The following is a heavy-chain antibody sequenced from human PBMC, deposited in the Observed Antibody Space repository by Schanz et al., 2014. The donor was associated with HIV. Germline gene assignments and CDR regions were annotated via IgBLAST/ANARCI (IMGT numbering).Heavy chain of an antibody. CDR2: ISYDGRNK. Sequence: QEQLVESGGGVVQPGRSLRLSCAASGFSFSNYGMHWVRQAPGKGLEWVAVISYDGRNKYFGHSVKGRFTISRDNSKNTLYLQMNSLRAEDTAVYYCARDYHWNWFDPWGQGTLVTVSS. J-gene: IGHJ5*02. CDR1: GFSFSNYG. V-gene: IGHV3-30*03. D-gene: IGHD1-20*01. CDR3: ARDYHWNWFDP.